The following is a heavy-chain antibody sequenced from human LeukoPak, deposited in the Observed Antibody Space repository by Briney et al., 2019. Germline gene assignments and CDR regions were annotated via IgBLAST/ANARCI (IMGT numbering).Heavy chain of an antibody. CDR2: IYSGGST. V-gene: IGHV3-53*01. Sequence: PGRSLRLACAASAFTVSSNYISWVRHAPGKGLGWVSVIYSGGSTYYADSVKGRFTISRDNSKNTLYLQMNSLRAEDTAVYYCARGHYGMDVWGQGTTVSVSS. CDR3: ARGHYGMDV. CDR1: AFTVSSNY. J-gene: IGHJ6*02.